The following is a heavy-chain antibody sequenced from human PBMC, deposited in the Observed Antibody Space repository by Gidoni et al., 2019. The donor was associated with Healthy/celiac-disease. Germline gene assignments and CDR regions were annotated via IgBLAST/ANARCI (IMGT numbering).Heavy chain of an antibody. CDR2: ISYDGSNK. D-gene: IGHD1-26*01. CDR1: GFTFSSYA. V-gene: IGHV3-30-3*01. CDR3: AREGDLVGATADYYYGMDV. Sequence: QVQLVESGGGVVQPGRSLRLSCAASGFTFSSYAMPWVRQAPGKGLECVAVISYDGSNKYYADSVKGRFTISRDNSKITLYLQMNSLRAEDTAVYYCAREGDLVGATADYYYGMDVWGQGTTVTVSS. J-gene: IGHJ6*02.